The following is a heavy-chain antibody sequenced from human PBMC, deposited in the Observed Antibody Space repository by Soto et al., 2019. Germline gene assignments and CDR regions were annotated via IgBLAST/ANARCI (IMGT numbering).Heavy chain of an antibody. CDR2: ITHSGGT. CDR1: GGSFSGYF. CDR3: ARDRQFYHFWSGYENEGPDGLDV. D-gene: IGHD3-3*02. V-gene: IGHV4-34*02. Sequence: QVQLQQWGAGLLKPSETLSLTCAVSGGSFSGYFWTWIRQAPGKGLEWIGDITHSGGTYHNSSLKSRVIISVGTSKTQFSLILSSVTAAEAAVYYCARDRQFYHFWSGYENEGPDGLDVWGQGTTVTVSS. J-gene: IGHJ6*02.